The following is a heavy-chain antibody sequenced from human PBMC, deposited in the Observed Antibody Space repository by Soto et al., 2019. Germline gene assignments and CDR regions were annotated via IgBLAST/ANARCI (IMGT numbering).Heavy chain of an antibody. CDR3: GRRPFYYYGLDV. J-gene: IGHJ6*02. Sequence: PSETLSLTCTVSGGSITTAGYSWSWIRQPPGKALEWIGYVYHTGNAYPKPSLKSRVTISLDRSKNQFSLKMTSVTAADTALYYWGRRPFYYYGLDVWGQGTTVTSP. CDR1: GGSITTAGYS. V-gene: IGHV4-30-2*01. CDR2: VYHTGNA.